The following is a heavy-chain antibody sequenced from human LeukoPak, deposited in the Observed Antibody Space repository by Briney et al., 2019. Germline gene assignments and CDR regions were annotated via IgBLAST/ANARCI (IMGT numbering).Heavy chain of an antibody. CDR2: MNPNSGNT. V-gene: IGHV1-8*01. J-gene: IGHJ5*02. CDR1: GYTSTSYD. Sequence: GASVKVSCKASGYTSTSYDINWVRQATGQGLEWMGWMNPNSGNTGYAQKFQGRVTMTRNTSISTAYMELSSLRSEDTAVYYCARVRGRYGGHNWFDPWGQGTLVTVSS. CDR3: ARVRGRYGGHNWFDP. D-gene: IGHD3-16*01.